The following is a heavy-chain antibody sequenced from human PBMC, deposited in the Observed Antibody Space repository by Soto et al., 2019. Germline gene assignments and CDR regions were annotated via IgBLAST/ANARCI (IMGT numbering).Heavy chain of an antibody. CDR2: ISSSSSYI. V-gene: IGHV3-21*01. CDR1: GFTFSSYS. J-gene: IGHJ6*02. D-gene: IGHD3-10*01. Sequence: GGSLRLSCAASGFTFSSYSMNWVRQAPEKGLERVSSISSSSSYIYYADSVKGRFTISRDNAKNSLYLQMNSLRAEDTAVYYCARATYYGSGSYYYGMDVWGQGTTVTVSS. CDR3: ARATYYGSGSYYYGMDV.